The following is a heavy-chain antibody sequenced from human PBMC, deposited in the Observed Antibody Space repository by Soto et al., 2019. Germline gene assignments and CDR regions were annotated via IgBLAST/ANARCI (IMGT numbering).Heavy chain of an antibody. CDR1: GFTFSNAW. D-gene: IGHD2-2*01. Sequence: PGESLKISCAASGFTFSNAWINWVRQAPGKGLEWVGRVKSKTDGGTTDFAAPVKGRFAISRDDSKNMVFLQMNSLRAEDTAVYYCARMSSSMSPGCWGQGTLVTVS. V-gene: IGHV3-15*07. CDR2: VKSKTDGGTT. CDR3: ARMSSSMSPGC. J-gene: IGHJ4*02.